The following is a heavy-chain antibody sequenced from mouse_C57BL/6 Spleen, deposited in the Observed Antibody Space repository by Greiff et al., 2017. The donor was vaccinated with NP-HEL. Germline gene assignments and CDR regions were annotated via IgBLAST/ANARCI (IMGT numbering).Heavy chain of an antibody. CDR1: GYTFTDYY. J-gene: IGHJ2*01. V-gene: IGHV1-76*01. Sequence: QVQLKQSGAELVRPGASVKLSCKASGYTFTDYYINWVKQRPGQGLEWIARIYPGSGNTYYNEKFKGKATLTAEKSSSTAYMQLSSLTSEDSAVYFCARRGYDGYPYYFDYWGQGTTLTVSS. CDR3: ARRGYDGYPYYFDY. CDR2: IYPGSGNT. D-gene: IGHD2-3*01.